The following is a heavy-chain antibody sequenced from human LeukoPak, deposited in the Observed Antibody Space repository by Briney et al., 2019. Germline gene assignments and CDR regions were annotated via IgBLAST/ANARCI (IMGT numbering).Heavy chain of an antibody. CDR1: GFTVSSNY. J-gene: IGHJ4*02. V-gene: IGHV3-53*01. D-gene: IGHD2-2*02. CDR3: ALGSIPSGNY. Sequence: GGSLRHSCAASGFTVSSNYTSWVRQAPGKGLEWVSVIYSGGSTYYADSVKGRFTISRNNSKNTLYLQMNSLRAEDTAVYYCALGSIPSGNYWGQGTLVTVSS. CDR2: IYSGGST.